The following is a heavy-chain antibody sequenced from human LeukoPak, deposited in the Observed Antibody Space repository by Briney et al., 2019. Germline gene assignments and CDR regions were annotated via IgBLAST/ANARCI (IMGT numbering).Heavy chain of an antibody. J-gene: IGHJ6*03. CDR1: GYTFTSYG. CDR3: ARGTASGQDYYYMDV. D-gene: IGHD2-21*02. V-gene: IGHV1-18*01. CDR2: INGNNGKT. Sequence: ASVKVSCKASGYTFTSYGINWVRQAPGQGLEWMGWINGNNGKTNYAQKLQGRVTMTTDTSTSTVYMELRSLRSDDTAVYHCARGTASGQDYYYMDVWGTGTTVGVSS.